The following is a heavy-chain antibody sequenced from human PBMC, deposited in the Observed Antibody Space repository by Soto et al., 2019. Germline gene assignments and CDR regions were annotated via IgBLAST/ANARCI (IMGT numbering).Heavy chain of an antibody. J-gene: IGHJ5*02. Sequence: PSETLSLTCTVSGASISGFYWSWIRKSAGKGLEWIGRIYATGTTDYNPSLKSRVMMSVDTSKKQFSLKLRSVTAADTAVYYCAKDRRYRGANNWFDPWGQGTLVTVSS. CDR1: GASISGFY. D-gene: IGHD3-16*02. CDR3: AKDRRYRGANNWFDP. V-gene: IGHV4-4*07. CDR2: IYATGTT.